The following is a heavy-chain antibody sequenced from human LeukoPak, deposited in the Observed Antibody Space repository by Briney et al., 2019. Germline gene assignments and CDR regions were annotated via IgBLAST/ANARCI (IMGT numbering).Heavy chain of an antibody. V-gene: IGHV3-7*01. D-gene: IGHD3-16*02. Sequence: GGSLRLSCAASGFTFSNYWMSWVRQAPGKGLEWVASINQDGGEIHYVDSVKGRFTISRDNAKNSLYLQMNSLRAEDTALYYCARVVYYYYYMDVWGKGTTVTISS. CDR3: ARVVYYYYYMDV. CDR1: GFTFSNYW. J-gene: IGHJ6*03. CDR2: INQDGGEI.